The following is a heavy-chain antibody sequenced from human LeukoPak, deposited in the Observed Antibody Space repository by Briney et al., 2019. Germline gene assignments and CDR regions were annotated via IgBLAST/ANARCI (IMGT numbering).Heavy chain of an antibody. D-gene: IGHD5-18*01. CDR1: GYTFTSYG. CDR3: ARARTATLYYMDV. V-gene: IGHV1-69*13. CDR2: IIPMFATA. Sequence: GASVKVSCKASGYTFTSYGISWVRQAPGQGLEWMGGIIPMFATANYAQKFQGRVTITADESTSTAYMELSSLRSEDTAVYYCARARTATLYYMDVWGQGTTVTISS. J-gene: IGHJ6*03.